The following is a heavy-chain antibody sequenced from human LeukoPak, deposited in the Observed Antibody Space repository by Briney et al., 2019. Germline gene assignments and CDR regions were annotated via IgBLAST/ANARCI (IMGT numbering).Heavy chain of an antibody. CDR2: ISSSGSTI. CDR1: GFTFSDYY. Sequence: GGSLRLSCAASGFTFSDYYMSWIRQAPGKGLEWVSYISSSGSTIYYADSVKGRFTISRDNAKNSLYLQMNSLRAEDTALYYCAKDLGYNWNGPADHWGQGTLVTVSS. CDR3: AKDLGYNWNGPADH. D-gene: IGHD1-20*01. V-gene: IGHV3-11*01. J-gene: IGHJ4*02.